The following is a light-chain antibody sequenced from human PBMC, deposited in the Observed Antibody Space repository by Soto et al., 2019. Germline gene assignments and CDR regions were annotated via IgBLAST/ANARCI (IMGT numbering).Light chain of an antibody. CDR3: QQYCSSPPYT. V-gene: IGKV3-20*01. CDR1: QSVSSSY. CDR2: GAS. J-gene: IGKJ2*01. Sequence: EIVLTQSPGTLSLSPGERATLSCRASQSVSSSYLAWYQHKPGQAPRLLIYGASIRSTGIPDRFSGSGAGTDFTLTIIRLEPEDFAVYYCQQYCSSPPYTFGQGTKLEIK.